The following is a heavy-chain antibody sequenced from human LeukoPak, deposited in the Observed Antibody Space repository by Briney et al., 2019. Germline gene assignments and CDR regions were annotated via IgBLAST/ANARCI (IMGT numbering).Heavy chain of an antibody. CDR2: IYTSGST. CDR3: ARSGETTIAYLD. V-gene: IGHV4-4*09. D-gene: IGHD1/OR15-1a*01. CDR1: GGSISSYY. J-gene: IGHJ4*02. Sequence: PSETLSLTCTVSGGSISSYYWSWIRQPPGKGLEWIGYIYTSGSTNYNPSLKSRVTISVDASKNHFSLELSSVTAADTAVYFCARSGETTIAYLDWGQGTLVTVSS.